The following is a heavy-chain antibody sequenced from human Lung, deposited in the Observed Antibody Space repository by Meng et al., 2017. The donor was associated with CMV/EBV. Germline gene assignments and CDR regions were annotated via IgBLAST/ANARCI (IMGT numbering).Heavy chain of an antibody. CDR1: GFMFSSYA. Sequence: GESLKISCVASGFMFSSYALHWVRQAPGKGLEWVAVTTYDGSKKEYANSVKGRFTVSRDNSKNTLYLQMNTLRADDTAVYYCARADYANDVFWSGFPAYWGQGXRVTVSS. CDR2: TTYDGSKK. V-gene: IGHV3-30*04. D-gene: IGHD3-3*01. J-gene: IGHJ4*02. CDR3: ARADYANDVFWSGFPAY.